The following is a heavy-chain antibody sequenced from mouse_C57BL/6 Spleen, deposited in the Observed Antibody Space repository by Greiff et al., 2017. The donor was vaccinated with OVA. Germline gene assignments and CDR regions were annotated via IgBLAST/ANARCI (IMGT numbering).Heavy chain of an antibody. CDR2: INPGSGGT. CDR3: ARCDYDGGYAMVY. Sequence: QVQLQQSGAELVRPGTSVKVSCKASGYAFTNYLIEWVKQRPGQGLEWIGVINPGSGGTNYNEKFKGKATLTADKSSSTAYMQLSSLTSEDSAVYFCARCDYDGGYAMVYWGQGTSVTVSS. V-gene: IGHV1-54*01. D-gene: IGHD2-4*01. J-gene: IGHJ4*01. CDR1: GYAFTNYL.